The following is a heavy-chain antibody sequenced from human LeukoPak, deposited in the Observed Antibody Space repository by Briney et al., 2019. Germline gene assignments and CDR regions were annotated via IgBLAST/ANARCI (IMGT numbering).Heavy chain of an antibody. CDR1: EYTFTGYY. J-gene: IGHJ4*02. Sequence: ASVKVSCKASEYTFTGYYIHWVRQAPGQGLEWMGWINPNSGGTNYAQKFQGRVTMTRDTSISTAYMELSRLRSDDTAVYYCARGVRIAVAGYIDYWGQGTLVTVSS. V-gene: IGHV1-2*02. CDR3: ARGVRIAVAGYIDY. CDR2: INPNSGGT. D-gene: IGHD6-19*01.